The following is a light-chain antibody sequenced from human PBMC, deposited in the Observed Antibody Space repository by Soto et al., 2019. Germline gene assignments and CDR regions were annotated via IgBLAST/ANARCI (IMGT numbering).Light chain of an antibody. Sequence: IVVTQSPATLSVSPGERVTFSCKASLFIANHLAWYQHKPGQSPRLLIHAASTGAPGVPARFSGSWSGAEFTLTIDSLQSDDSASYYCQQYYRWPVTFRGGTKVDIK. CDR1: LFIANH. CDR2: AAS. J-gene: IGKJ4*01. V-gene: IGKV3-15*01. CDR3: QQYYRWPVT.